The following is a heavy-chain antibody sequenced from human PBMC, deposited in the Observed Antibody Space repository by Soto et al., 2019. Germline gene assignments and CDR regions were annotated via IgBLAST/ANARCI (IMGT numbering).Heavy chain of an antibody. J-gene: IGHJ4*02. CDR3: AGGSLSAKYSSSWFFDF. D-gene: IGHD6-13*01. CDR2: ISAYNDKM. Sequence: AASVKVSCKASGFTFSDYGFYWVRQAPGHGLEWMGWISAYNDKMQTAQKFQGRVTVTTDAPTSTAYMELRSLTSDDTAIYYCAGGSLSAKYSSSWFFDFWGQGTLVTVSS. CDR1: GFTFSDYG. V-gene: IGHV1-18*01.